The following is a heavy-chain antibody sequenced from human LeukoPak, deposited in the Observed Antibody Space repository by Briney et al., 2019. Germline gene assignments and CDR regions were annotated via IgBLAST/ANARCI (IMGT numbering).Heavy chain of an antibody. Sequence: PGGSLRLSCAASGFTFSDYYMSWIRQAPGKGLEWVSYISSGSSYTNYADSVKGRFTISRDNANNSLYLQMNSLRAEDTAVYYCARGGDYGDYVAAFDIWGQGTMVTVSS. CDR2: ISSGSSYT. CDR1: GFTFSDYY. V-gene: IGHV3-11*06. D-gene: IGHD4-17*01. J-gene: IGHJ3*02. CDR3: ARGGDYGDYVAAFDI.